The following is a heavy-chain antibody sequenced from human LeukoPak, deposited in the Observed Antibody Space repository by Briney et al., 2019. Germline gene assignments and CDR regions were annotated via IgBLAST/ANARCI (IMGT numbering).Heavy chain of an antibody. J-gene: IGHJ4*02. CDR3: AGDY. Sequence: GGSLRLSCAASGFTYSSYSMNWVRQAPGKGLEWVSSISSSGKSIYYADSVKGRFTISRDNAKNSLYLQMNSLRAEDTAIYYCAGDYWGQGILVMVSS. V-gene: IGHV3-21*04. CDR2: ISSSGKSI. CDR1: GFTYSSYS.